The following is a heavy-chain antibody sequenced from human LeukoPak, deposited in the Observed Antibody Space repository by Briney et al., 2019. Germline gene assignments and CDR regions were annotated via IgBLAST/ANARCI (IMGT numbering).Heavy chain of an antibody. CDR1: GFTFNTYA. V-gene: IGHV3-30*02. J-gene: IGHJ4*02. CDR3: ARDRPDY. Sequence: PGGSLRLSCTASGFTFNTYAMHWVRQAPGKGLEWVAFIQYDGNAKHYADSVTGRFTISRDISTNTLYLQMNSLRAEDTAVYYCARDRPDYWGQGALVTVSS. CDR2: IQYDGNAK.